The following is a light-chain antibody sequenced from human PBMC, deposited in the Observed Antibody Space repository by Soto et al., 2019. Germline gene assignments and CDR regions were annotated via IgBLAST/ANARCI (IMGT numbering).Light chain of an antibody. V-gene: IGKV1-39*01. CDR1: QGINTY. J-gene: IGKJ4*01. CDR2: AAS. CDR3: QQSYSNPPLT. Sequence: DIQMTQSPSSLSASVGDRVTITCRASQGINTYLNWYQQKPGKAPKLLIYAASNLQTGVPSRFSGSGSGTDYTLTISSLQPEDFATYYCQQSYSNPPLTFGGGTKVESK.